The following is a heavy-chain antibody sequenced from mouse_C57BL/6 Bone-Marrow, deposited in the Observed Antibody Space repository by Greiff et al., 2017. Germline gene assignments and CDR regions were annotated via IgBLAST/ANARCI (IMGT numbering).Heavy chain of an antibody. CDR3: ARGALVY. V-gene: IGHV5-4*03. Sequence: EVKLMESGGGLVKPGGSLKLSCAASGFTFSSYAMSWVRQTPEKRLEWVATISDGGSYTYYPDNVKGRFTISRDNAKNNLYLQMSHLKSEDTAMYYCARGALVYWGQGTSVTVSS. D-gene: IGHD1-1*02. CDR1: GFTFSSYA. CDR2: ISDGGSYT. J-gene: IGHJ4*01.